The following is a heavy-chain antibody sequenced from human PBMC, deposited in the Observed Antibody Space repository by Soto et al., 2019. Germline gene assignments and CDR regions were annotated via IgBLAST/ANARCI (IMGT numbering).Heavy chain of an antibody. D-gene: IGHD4-17*01. J-gene: IGHJ6*02. Sequence: EVQLVESGGGLVQPGRSLRLSCAASGFTFDDYAMHWVRQAPGKGLEWVSGISWNSGSIGYADSVKGRFTISRDNAKNSLYLQMNSLGAEDTALYYCANDILTAVTTLGRVGGSYYYYGMDVWGQGTTVTVSS. CDR3: ANDILTAVTTLGRVGGSYYYYGMDV. V-gene: IGHV3-9*01. CDR1: GFTFDDYA. CDR2: ISWNSGSI.